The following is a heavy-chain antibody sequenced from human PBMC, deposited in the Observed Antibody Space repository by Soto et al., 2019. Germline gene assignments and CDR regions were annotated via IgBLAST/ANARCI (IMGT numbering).Heavy chain of an antibody. CDR3: AKDSVEMATMALDY. V-gene: IGHV3-30*18. D-gene: IGHD5-12*01. Sequence: QVQLVESGGGVVQPGRSLRLSCAASGFTFSSYGMHWVRQAPGKGLEWVAVISYDGSNKYYADSVKGRFTISRDNYKNTLYLQMNSLRAEDTAVYYCAKDSVEMATMALDYGGQGTLVTVSS. CDR2: ISYDGSNK. J-gene: IGHJ4*02. CDR1: GFTFSSYG.